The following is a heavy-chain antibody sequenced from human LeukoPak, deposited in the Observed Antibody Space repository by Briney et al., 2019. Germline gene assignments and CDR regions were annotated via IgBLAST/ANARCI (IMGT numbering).Heavy chain of an antibody. Sequence: PGGSLRLSCAASGITFRSFAMNWLRQAPGKGLEWVSAISGGGGGTYYADSVKGRFTISRDNSKNTLYLQMHSLRAEDTAVYYCAKEFTGWAFDIWGQGTMVTVSS. CDR3: AKEFTGWAFDI. CDR2: ISGGGGGT. V-gene: IGHV3-23*01. J-gene: IGHJ3*02. CDR1: GITFRSFA.